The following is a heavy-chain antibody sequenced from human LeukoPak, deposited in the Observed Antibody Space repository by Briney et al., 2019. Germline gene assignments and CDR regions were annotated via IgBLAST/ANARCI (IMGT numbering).Heavy chain of an antibody. CDR2: ITYSGATT. CDR3: AKAVAVALDY. D-gene: IGHD6-19*01. CDR1: GFTFSSYA. Sequence: AGGSLRLSCAASGFTFSSYAMSWVRQAPGKGLEWVSAITYSGATTNYADSVKGRFTISRDNSKNTLFLQMNSLRAEDTAVYYCAKAVAVALDYWGQGTLVTVSS. V-gene: IGHV3-23*01. J-gene: IGHJ4*02.